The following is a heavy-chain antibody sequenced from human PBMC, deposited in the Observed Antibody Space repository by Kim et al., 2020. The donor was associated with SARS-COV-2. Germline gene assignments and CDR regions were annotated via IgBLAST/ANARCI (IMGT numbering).Heavy chain of an antibody. J-gene: IGHJ6*02. CDR3: ARDLNPYGMDV. Sequence: SETLSLTCTVSGGSISSGGYYWSWIRQHPGKGREGFGYIYYSGSTYYSPSRKSRVTISVDTSKNPFSLKLSSVTAADTAGYYGARDLNPYGMDVWGQGTTVTVSS. CDR1: GGSISSGGYY. V-gene: IGHV4-31*03. CDR2: IYYSGST.